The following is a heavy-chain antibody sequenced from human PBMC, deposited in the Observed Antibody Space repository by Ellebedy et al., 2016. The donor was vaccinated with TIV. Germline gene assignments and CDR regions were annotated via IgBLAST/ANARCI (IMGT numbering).Heavy chain of an antibody. J-gene: IGHJ4*02. D-gene: IGHD2-8*01. CDR3: MRGTSGGRYDY. V-gene: IGHV4-59*02. Sequence: SETLSLXXTVSGDSVIGHYWGWIRQSPEKGLEWIGLIHYTGATFYSPALKSRVSISIDTSKNQFSLKVSSVTAADTAVYYCMRGTSGGRYDYWGQGALVTVSS. CDR1: GDSVIGHY. CDR2: IHYTGAT.